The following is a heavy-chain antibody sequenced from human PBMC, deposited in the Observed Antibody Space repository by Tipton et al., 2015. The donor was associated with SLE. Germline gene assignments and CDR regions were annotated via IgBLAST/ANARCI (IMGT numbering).Heavy chain of an antibody. CDR2: ISSSGST. CDR1: GGSINSSTSF. J-gene: IGHJ4*02. Sequence: LRLSCNVSGGSINSSTSFWAWIRQPPGKGLEWIASISSSGSTDHNPSLKSRVSISLDTSKNQFSLRLTSATAADTAVYYCARDIEAPGDFLYFDYWGQGTLVTVSS. V-gene: IGHV4-39*07. D-gene: IGHD7-27*01. CDR3: ARDIEAPGDFLYFDY.